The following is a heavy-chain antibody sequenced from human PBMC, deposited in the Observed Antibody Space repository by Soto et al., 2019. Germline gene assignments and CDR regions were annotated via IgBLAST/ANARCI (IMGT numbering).Heavy chain of an antibody. Sequence: PGGSLRLSCAASGFTFSSYWMHWVRQAPGKGLVWVSRINSDGSSTSYADSVKGRFTISRDNAKNTLYLQMNSLRAEDTAVYYFARVPIRLGPYYYYGMDVWGQGTKVTVSS. CDR3: ARVPIRLGPYYYYGMDV. CDR2: INSDGSST. V-gene: IGHV3-74*01. J-gene: IGHJ6*02. D-gene: IGHD4-17*01. CDR1: GFTFSSYW.